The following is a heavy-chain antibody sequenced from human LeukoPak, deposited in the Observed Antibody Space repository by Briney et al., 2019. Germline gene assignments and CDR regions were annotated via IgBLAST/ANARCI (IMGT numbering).Heavy chain of an antibody. CDR2: IRGGGAVA. D-gene: IGHD5-18*01. J-gene: IGHJ3*02. CDR1: GFTFGAYA. V-gene: IGHV3-23*01. CDR3: AKSSSSYGNDALDI. Sequence: GGSLRLSCAASGFTFGAYAMHWVRQAPGKGLEWVSVIRGGGAVAFYADSVKGRFAISRDNSRNTLYLHLNSLRADDTAVYYCAKSSSSYGNDALDIWGQGTMVTVSS.